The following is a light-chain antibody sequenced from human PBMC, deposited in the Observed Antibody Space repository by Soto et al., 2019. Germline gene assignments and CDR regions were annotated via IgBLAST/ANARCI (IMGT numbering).Light chain of an antibody. CDR1: QSINSY. CDR2: KAS. V-gene: IGKV1-5*03. J-gene: IGKJ2*01. CDR3: QQYNTYPYT. Sequence: DIQMTQSPSTLSASVGDRVTITCRASQSINSYLAWYQQKPGKAPKVLIYKASSLKSGVPSRFSGSGSGTDFTLTISSLQPDDFATYYCQQYNTYPYTVGQGTKLEIK.